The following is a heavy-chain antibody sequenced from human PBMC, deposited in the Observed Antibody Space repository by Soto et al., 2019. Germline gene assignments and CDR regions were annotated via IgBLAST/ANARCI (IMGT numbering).Heavy chain of an antibody. J-gene: IGHJ6*03. CDR3: ARRLNYYYMDV. D-gene: IGHD2-21*02. CDR1: GGSISSSSYY. V-gene: IGHV4-39*01. Sequence: SETLAPTCPFSGGSISSSSYYWCWIRQPPGKGLEWIGSIYYSGSPYYNPSLKSRVTISVDTSKNQFSLKLSSVTAADTAVYYCARRLNYYYMDVWGKGTTVTVSS. CDR2: IYYSGSP.